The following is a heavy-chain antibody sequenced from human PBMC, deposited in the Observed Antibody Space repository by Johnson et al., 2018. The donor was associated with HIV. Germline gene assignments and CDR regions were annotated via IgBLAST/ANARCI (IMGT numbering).Heavy chain of an antibody. Sequence: VQLVESGGGLIQPGGSLRLSCTASGFTVSRNYMSWVRQAPGKGLEWVSVIYSGGSTYYADSVKGRFTISKDNSKNTLYLQMNSLRAEDTAVYYCAGERLLGSSGYPGAFDIWGQGTMVTVSS. D-gene: IGHD3-22*01. V-gene: IGHV3-53*01. CDR1: GFTVSRNY. J-gene: IGHJ3*02. CDR3: AGERLLGSSGYPGAFDI. CDR2: IYSGGST.